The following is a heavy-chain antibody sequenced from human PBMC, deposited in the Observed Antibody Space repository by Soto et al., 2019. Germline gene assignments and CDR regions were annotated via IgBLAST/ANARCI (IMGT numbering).Heavy chain of an antibody. CDR3: GCKSSGENHYGLAF. V-gene: IGHV4-30-2*01. Sequence: PSETLSLTCAVSGGSISSGGYSWSWNRQPQGKGLEWFGYIYHSGSTYYNPSLKSRVTISVDRSKNQFSLKLSSVTAADTAVYYCGCKSSGENHYGLAFGAKGTSVPVSS. D-gene: IGHD3-22*01. J-gene: IGHJ6*04. CDR2: IYHSGST. CDR1: GGSISSGGYS.